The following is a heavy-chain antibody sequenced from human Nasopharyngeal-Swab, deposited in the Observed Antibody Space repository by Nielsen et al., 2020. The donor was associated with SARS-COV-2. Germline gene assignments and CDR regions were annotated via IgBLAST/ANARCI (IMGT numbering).Heavy chain of an antibody. V-gene: IGHV3-30*03. CDR1: GFTFSSYG. CDR2: ISYDGSNK. J-gene: IGHJ4*02. CDR3: ARDPSGSYYFAFDY. D-gene: IGHD1-26*01. Sequence: GESLKISCAASGFTFSSYGMHWVRQAPGKGLEWVAVISYDGSNKYYADSVKGRFTISRDNSKNTLYLQMNSLRAEDTAVYYCARDPSGSYYFAFDYWGQGTLVTVSS.